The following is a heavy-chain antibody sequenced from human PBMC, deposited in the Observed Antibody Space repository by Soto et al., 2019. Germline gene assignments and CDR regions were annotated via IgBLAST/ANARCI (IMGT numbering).Heavy chain of an antibody. CDR1: GFTFSSYA. V-gene: IGHV3-23*01. J-gene: IGHJ6*02. CDR2: ISGSGGST. D-gene: IGHD3-9*01. Sequence: PVGSLRLSCAASGFTFSSYAMSWVRQAPGKGLEWVSAISGSGGSTYYADSVKGRFTISRDNSKNTLYLQMNSLRAEDTAVYYCAKDQGFGILTGYYYYYYGMDVWGQGTRVTVSS. CDR3: AKDQGFGILTGYYYYYYGMDV.